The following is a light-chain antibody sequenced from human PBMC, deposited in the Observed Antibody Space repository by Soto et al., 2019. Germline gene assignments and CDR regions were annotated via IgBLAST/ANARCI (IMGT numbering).Light chain of an antibody. V-gene: IGLV2-8*01. J-gene: IGLJ1*01. CDR1: SSDVGGYNY. Sequence: QSVLTQPPSASGSPGQSVTISCAGTSSDVGGYNYVSWYQQYPGKVPKLMIYEVSERPSGVPDRFSGSKSGNTAFLTVSGLQAEDEADYYCLSYADTAYGFGNGTKVTVL. CDR3: LSYADTAYG. CDR2: EVS.